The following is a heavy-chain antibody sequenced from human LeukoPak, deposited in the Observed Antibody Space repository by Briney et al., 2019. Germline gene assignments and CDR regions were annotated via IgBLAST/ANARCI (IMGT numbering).Heavy chain of an antibody. CDR1: GFTFSTYW. CDR2: IKEDGSDK. J-gene: IGHJ4*02. CDR3: ARDGWRAINY. Sequence: GSLRLSCAASGFTFSTYWMSWVRQAPGKGLEWVANIKEDGSDKNYVDSVRGRFTISRDNAKNSLFLQMNSLRAEDTAVYFCARDGWRAINYWGQGTLLTVS. V-gene: IGHV3-7*01. D-gene: IGHD5-24*01.